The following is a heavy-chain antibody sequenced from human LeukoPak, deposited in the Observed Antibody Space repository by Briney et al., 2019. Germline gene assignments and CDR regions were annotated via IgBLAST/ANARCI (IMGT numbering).Heavy chain of an antibody. J-gene: IGHJ4*02. V-gene: IGHV4-38-2*02. CDR1: GYSVSSGYY. CDR2: LYHSGST. Sequence: SEILSLTCTVSGYSVSSGYYWGWIRQPPGKGLEWIGSLYHSGSTYYNPSLKSRVTISVDTSKNQLSLKLSSVTAADTAVYYCARDVGYYDSSGYAPRGVNDYWGQGTLVTVSS. D-gene: IGHD3-22*01. CDR3: ARDVGYYDSSGYAPRGVNDY.